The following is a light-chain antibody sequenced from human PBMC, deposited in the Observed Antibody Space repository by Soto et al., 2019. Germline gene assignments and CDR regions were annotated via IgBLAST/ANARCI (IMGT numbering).Light chain of an antibody. CDR3: QQYNSYSRT. CDR2: DAS. CDR1: QSISSW. Sequence: DIQMTQSPSTLSASFGDRVTITCRASQSISSWLAWYQQKLGRAPRLLIYDASSLESGVPSRFSGSGSGTEFTLTISSLQPDDFATYYCQQYNSYSRTFGQGTKVDI. J-gene: IGKJ1*01. V-gene: IGKV1-5*01.